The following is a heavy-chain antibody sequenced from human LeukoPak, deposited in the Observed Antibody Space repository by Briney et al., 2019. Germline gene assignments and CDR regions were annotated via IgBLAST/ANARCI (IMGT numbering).Heavy chain of an antibody. V-gene: IGHV3-53*01. Sequence: GGSLRLSCAASGFTVSSNHMSWVRQASGKGLEWVSVIYSGGSTDYADSVKGRFTISRDNLKNTLYLQMNSLRAEDTAVYYCARGPAGYNWGQGTLVTFSS. CDR3: ARGPAGYN. J-gene: IGHJ4*02. CDR1: GFTVSSNH. CDR2: IYSGGST. D-gene: IGHD1-1*01.